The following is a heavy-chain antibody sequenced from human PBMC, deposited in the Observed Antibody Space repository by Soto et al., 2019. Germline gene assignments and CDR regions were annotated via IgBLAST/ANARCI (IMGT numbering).Heavy chain of an antibody. CDR2: ISWKSGSI. D-gene: IGHD7-27*01. CDR3: AKETQANLGTGGFDS. V-gene: IGHV3-9*01. J-gene: IGHJ4*02. Sequence: EVQLVESGGGLVQPGRSLRLSCAASGFTFDDYAMHWVRQAPGKGLEWVSGISWKSGSIDYAGSVKGRFTISRDNAKNSLYLQMNSLRAGDTALYYCAKETQANLGTGGFDSWGQGTLVTVSS. CDR1: GFTFDDYA.